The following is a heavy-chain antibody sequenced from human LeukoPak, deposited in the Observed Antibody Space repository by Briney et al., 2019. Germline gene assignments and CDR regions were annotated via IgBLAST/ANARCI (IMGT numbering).Heavy chain of an antibody. D-gene: IGHD3-22*01. CDR1: GFTFSSYW. J-gene: IGHJ4*02. CDR2: MNSDGSST. V-gene: IGHV3-74*01. Sequence: GGSLRLSCAASGFTFSSYWMHWVRQAPGKGLVWVSRMNSDGSSTSYADSVKGRFTISRDNAKNSLYLQMNSLRAEDTAVYYCARGYYYDSSGYYLDYWGQGTLVTVSS. CDR3: ARGYYYDSSGYYLDY.